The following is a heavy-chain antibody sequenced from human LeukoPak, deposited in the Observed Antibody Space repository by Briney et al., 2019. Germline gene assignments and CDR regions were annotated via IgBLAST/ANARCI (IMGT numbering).Heavy chain of an antibody. D-gene: IGHD5-18*01. V-gene: IGHV1-2*02. J-gene: IGHJ4*02. Sequence: GASVKVSCKASGYSFTGYYMHWVRQAPGQGLEWMGWINPNSGGTNYAQKFQGRVTMTRDTSISTAYMELSRLRSDDTAVYYCARGWIQLWSDLDYWGQGTLVTVSS. CDR2: INPNSGGT. CDR3: ARGWIQLWSDLDY. CDR1: GYSFTGYY.